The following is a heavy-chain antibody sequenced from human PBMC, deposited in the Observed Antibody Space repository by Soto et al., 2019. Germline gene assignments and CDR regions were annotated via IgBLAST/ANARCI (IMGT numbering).Heavy chain of an antibody. CDR1: GGSISSYY. CDR2: IDYSGST. J-gene: IGHJ6*03. D-gene: IGHD1-26*01. V-gene: IGHV4-59*01. CDR3: ARGGAGDYYYYYYMDV. Sequence: QVQLQESGPGLVKPSETLSLTCTVSGGSISSYYWSWIRQPPGKGLEWIGYIDYSGSTNYNPSLKSRVTISVDTSKTQCSLKLSSVTAADTAVYYCARGGAGDYYYYYYMDVWGKGTTVTVSS.